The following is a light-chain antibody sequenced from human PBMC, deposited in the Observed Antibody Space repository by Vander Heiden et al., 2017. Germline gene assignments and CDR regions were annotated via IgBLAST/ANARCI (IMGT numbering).Light chain of an antibody. V-gene: IGKV2-28*01. CDR2: LGS. Sequence: DIVLTQSPRSLSVTPGQTASISCRSSQSLLHTNGYTYLEWYLQKPGQSLQLLIYLGSDRAAGVSARFGGSGSGTDFTLHISKVEAADVGVYYCMQSLQTYTFGRGTKLEI. CDR1: QSLLHTNGYTY. CDR3: MQSLQTYT. J-gene: IGKJ2*01.